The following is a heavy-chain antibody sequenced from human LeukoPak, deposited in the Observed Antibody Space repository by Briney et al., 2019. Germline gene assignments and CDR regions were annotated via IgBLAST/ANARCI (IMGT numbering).Heavy chain of an antibody. CDR2: VYYSGST. CDR3: ARTYYYDSSGYRPYYFDY. Sequence: SETLSLTCSVSGGSISSDSYYWGWVRQPPGEGLEWIGNVYYSGSTYNNPSLKSRVTISVDASKNLFSLRLTSVTAADTAVYYCARTYYYDSSGYRPYYFDYWGQGTLVTVSS. D-gene: IGHD3-22*01. J-gene: IGHJ4*02. CDR1: GGSISSDSYY. V-gene: IGHV4-39*01.